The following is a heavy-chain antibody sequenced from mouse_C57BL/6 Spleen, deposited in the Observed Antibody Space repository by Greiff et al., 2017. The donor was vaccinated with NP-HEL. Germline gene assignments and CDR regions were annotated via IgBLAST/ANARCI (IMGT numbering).Heavy chain of an antibody. J-gene: IGHJ1*03. Sequence: QVQLQQPGTELVKPGASVKLSCKASGYTFTSYWMHWVKQRPGQGLEWIGNINPSNGGTNYNEKFKSKATLTVDKSSSTAYMQLSSLTSEDSAVYYCARYGYGSSYHWYFDVWGTGTTVTVSS. CDR2: INPSNGGT. V-gene: IGHV1-53*01. CDR3: ARYGYGSSYHWYFDV. D-gene: IGHD1-1*01. CDR1: GYTFTSYW.